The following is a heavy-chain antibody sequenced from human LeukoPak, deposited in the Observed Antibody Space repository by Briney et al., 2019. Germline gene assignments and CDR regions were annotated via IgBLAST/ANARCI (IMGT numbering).Heavy chain of an antibody. V-gene: IGHV3-23*01. D-gene: IGHD3-10*01. CDR3: AKNLEITADPLDY. CDR1: GFTFSSHG. Sequence: GGSLRLSCAASGFTFSSHGMNWVRQAPGKGLEWVSGISPSGGITYYTDSVKGRFPISRDNSKNTLYLQMNSLRPDDTAVYYCAKNLEITADPLDYWGQGTLVTVSS. J-gene: IGHJ4*02. CDR2: ISPSGGIT.